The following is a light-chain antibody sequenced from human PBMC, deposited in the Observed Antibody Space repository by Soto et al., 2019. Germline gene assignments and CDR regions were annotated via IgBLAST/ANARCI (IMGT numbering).Light chain of an antibody. CDR3: MQALQTPFT. J-gene: IGKJ4*01. V-gene: IGKV2-28*01. Sequence: DVVMTQSPLSLPVTLGQPASISCRSNQSLVHSDGNTYLEWYLKQPGQSPQLLISLATDRAAGATDRCSGSGGGTDFTPKISRVEAEYVRFYYRMQALQTPFTFGGGTKVDIK. CDR1: QSLVHSDGNTY. CDR2: LAT.